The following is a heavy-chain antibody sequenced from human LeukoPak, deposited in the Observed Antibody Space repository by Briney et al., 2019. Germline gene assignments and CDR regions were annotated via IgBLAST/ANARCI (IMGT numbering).Heavy chain of an antibody. CDR3: ARARSPPWEPREAIHDY. CDR1: GGSISSRPYY. J-gene: IGHJ4*02. V-gene: IGHV4-39*07. CDR2: ISYSGTT. Sequence: KPSETLSLTCTVSGGSISSRPYYWGWVRQPPGKGLEWIGTISYSGTTYYKPSLKSRVTILVDRSKNQLSLKLTSVTAADTAVYYCARARSPPWEPREAIHDYWGQGTLVTVSS. D-gene: IGHD1-26*01.